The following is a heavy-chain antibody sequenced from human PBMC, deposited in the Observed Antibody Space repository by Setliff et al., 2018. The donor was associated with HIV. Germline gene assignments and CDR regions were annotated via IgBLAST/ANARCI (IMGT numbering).Heavy chain of an antibody. J-gene: IGHJ4*02. D-gene: IGHD2-2*01. CDR1: GGSISTSTYY. V-gene: IGHV4-39*01. CDR2: IYYSGST. Sequence: SETLSLTCTVSGGSISTSTYYWGWIRQPPGKGLEWIGSIYYSGSTYYNSSLQSRVTISVATSKKQFSLKLTSVTAADTSLYYCARHQYVAGLIDSWGQGTLVTVSS. CDR3: ARHQYVAGLIDS.